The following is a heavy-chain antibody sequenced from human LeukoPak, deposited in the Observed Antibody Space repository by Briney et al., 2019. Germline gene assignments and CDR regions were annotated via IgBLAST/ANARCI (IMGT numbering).Heavy chain of an antibody. V-gene: IGHV4-59*08. J-gene: IGHJ3*02. Sequence: PSETLSLTCTVSGGSISSYYWSWIRQPPGKGLEWIGYIYYSGSTNYNPSLKSRVTISVDTSKNQFSLKLSSVTAADTAVYYCARSFIRFLEEEDDAFDIWGQGTMVTVSS. CDR1: GGSISSYY. D-gene: IGHD3-3*01. CDR3: ARSFIRFLEEEDDAFDI. CDR2: IYYSGST.